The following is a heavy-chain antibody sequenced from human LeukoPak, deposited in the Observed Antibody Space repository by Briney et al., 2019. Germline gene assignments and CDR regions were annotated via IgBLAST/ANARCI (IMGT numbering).Heavy chain of an antibody. J-gene: IGHJ4*02. CDR1: GYSFTSYW. Sequence: GESLKISCKGSGYSFTSYWIGWVRQMPGKGLEWMGIIYPGDSDTRYSPSFQGQVTISADKSISTAYLQWSSLKASDTAMYYCARRYCSGGSCSYHFDYWGQGTLVTVSS. D-gene: IGHD2-15*01. CDR2: IYPGDSDT. V-gene: IGHV5-51*01. CDR3: ARRYCSGGSCSYHFDY.